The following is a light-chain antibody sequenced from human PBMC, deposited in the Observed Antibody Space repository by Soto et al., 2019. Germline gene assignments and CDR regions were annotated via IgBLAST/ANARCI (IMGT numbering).Light chain of an antibody. J-gene: IGLJ1*01. CDR1: FSDVGGYDY. Sequence: QSVLTQPASVSGSPGQSIAISCTGTFSDVGGYDYVSWYQQHPDKAPKLMIYEVTKRPSGVSNRFSGSKSGNMASLTISGLQPEDEADYYCSSHASGSTRVFGSGTKLTVL. V-gene: IGLV2-14*01. CDR2: EVT. CDR3: SSHASGSTRV.